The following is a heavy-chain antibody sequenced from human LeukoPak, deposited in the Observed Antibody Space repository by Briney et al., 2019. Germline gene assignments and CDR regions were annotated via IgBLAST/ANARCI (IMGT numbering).Heavy chain of an antibody. Sequence: GGCLRLSCAASGFTFSSYAMSWVRQAPGKGLEWVSSISPSSHYIYYADSMRGRFTISRDNARNSLYLQMNSLRDEDTAVYYCARDPPPTYGGAFDIWGQGTMVTVSS. CDR1: GFTFSSYA. D-gene: IGHD4-23*01. J-gene: IGHJ3*02. CDR2: ISPSSHYI. V-gene: IGHV3-21*04. CDR3: ARDPPPTYGGAFDI.